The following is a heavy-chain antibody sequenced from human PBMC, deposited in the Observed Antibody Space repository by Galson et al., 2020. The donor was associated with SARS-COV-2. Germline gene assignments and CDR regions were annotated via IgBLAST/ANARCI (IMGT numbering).Heavy chain of an antibody. CDR1: GGSFSGYY. J-gene: IGHJ4*02. Sequence: SQASETLSLTCAVYGGSFSGYYWSWIRQPPGKGLEWIGEINHSGSTNYNPSLKSRVTISVDTSKNQFSLKLSSVTAADTAVYYCARFPTRGSGSYYKGFDYWGQGTLVTVSS. CDR3: ARFPTRGSGSYYKGFDY. D-gene: IGHD3-10*01. V-gene: IGHV4-34*01. CDR2: INHSGST.